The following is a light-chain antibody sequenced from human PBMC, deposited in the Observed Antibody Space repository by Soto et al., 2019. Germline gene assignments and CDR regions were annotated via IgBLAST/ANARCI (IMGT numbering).Light chain of an antibody. CDR2: GAS. V-gene: IGKV3-15*01. Sequence: EIVMTQSPATLSVSPGERATLSCRASQSVSSNLAWYQQKPGQAPRLLIYGASTRATGIPARFSGSGSGTEFTLTISSLQSEDFAVYYCQQYNNWPPEVAFGQGTKV. J-gene: IGKJ1*01. CDR1: QSVSSN. CDR3: QQYNNWPPEVA.